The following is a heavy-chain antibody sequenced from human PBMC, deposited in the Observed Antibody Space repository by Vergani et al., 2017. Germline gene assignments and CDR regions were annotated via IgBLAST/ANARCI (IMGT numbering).Heavy chain of an antibody. J-gene: IGHJ6*02. Sequence: EVQLVQSGAEVKKPGATMKISCKVSGYTFSDHYMHWVKQAPGKGLEWMGLVDPEDGETIYAEKFKGRVTIAADTSTDTANLEFSSLRSEYTAVYYCASPQTVTTGGMEVWVQGTTVIVSS. D-gene: IGHD4-17*01. CDR1: GYTFSDHY. V-gene: IGHV1-69-2*01. CDR3: ASPQTVTTGGMEV. CDR2: VDPEDGET.